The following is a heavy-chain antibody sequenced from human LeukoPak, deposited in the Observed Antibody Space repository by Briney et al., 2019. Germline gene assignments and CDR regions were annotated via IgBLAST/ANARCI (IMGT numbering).Heavy chain of an antibody. CDR2: ICPGDSDT. CDR1: GYSFTSYW. CDR3: ARHNGRAYYDILTGYYPPYYYYYYMDV. Sequence: GESLKITCKGSGYSFTSYWIGWVRQMPGKGLEWMGIICPGDSDTGYSPSFQGQVTISADKSISTAYLQWSSLKASDTAMYYCARHNGRAYYDILTGYYPPYYYYYYMDVWGKGTTVTVSS. J-gene: IGHJ6*03. V-gene: IGHV5-51*01. D-gene: IGHD3-9*01.